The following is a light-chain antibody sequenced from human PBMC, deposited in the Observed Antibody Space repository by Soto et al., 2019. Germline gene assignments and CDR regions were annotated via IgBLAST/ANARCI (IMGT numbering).Light chain of an antibody. J-gene: IGLJ3*02. Sequence: QSVLTQPPSASRTPGQRVTISCSGSSSNIGSNTVNWYQQLPGTAPKLLIYTYNQRPSGVPDRFSGSKSGTSASLAISGLQSEDEADSYCAAWDDSLNAWVFGGGTKLTVL. CDR1: SSNIGSNT. CDR3: AAWDDSLNAWV. CDR2: TYN. V-gene: IGLV1-44*01.